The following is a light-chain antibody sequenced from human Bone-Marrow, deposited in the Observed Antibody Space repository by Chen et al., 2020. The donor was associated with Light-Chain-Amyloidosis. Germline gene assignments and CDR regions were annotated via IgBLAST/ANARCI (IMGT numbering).Light chain of an antibody. J-gene: IGKJ4*01. Sequence: EIVLTQSPGTRSLSPGEGANLSCRASQTISSNYLTWYQPKFGQAPRLLIYGSSSRATGIPDRFTGSGSGTDFTLTINRLEPEDFAMYYCQQYGTSPLTFGGGTKVEIK. V-gene: IGKV3-20*01. CDR3: QQYGTSPLT. CDR1: QTISSNY. CDR2: GSS.